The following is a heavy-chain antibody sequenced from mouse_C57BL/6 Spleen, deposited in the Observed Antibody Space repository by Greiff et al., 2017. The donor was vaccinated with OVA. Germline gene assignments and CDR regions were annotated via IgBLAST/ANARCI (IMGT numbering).Heavy chain of an antibody. Sequence: VQLKQPGTVLARPGASVKMSCKTSGYTFTSYWMHWVKQRPGQGLEWIGAIYPGNSDTSYNQKFKGKAKLTAVTSASTAYMELSSLTNEDSAVYYCTRSPYYGSSYGYFDFWGTGTTVTVSS. J-gene: IGHJ1*03. CDR2: IYPGNSDT. CDR3: TRSPYYGSSYGYFDF. D-gene: IGHD1-1*01. V-gene: IGHV1-5*01. CDR1: GYTFTSYW.